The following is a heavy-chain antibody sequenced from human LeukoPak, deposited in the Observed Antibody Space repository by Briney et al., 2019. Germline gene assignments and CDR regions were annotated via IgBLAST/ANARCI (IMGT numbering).Heavy chain of an antibody. D-gene: IGHD2-15*01. CDR2: INHSGST. CDR1: GGSFSGYY. V-gene: IGHV4-34*01. CDR3: ARSRVGYCSGGSCYSFDY. J-gene: IGHJ4*02. Sequence: PSETLSLTCAVYGGSFSGYYWSWIRQPPGKGLEGIGEINHSGSTNYTPPLKSRVTISVDTSKNQFSLKLSSVTAADTAVYYCARSRVGYCSGGSCYSFDYWGQGTLVTVSS.